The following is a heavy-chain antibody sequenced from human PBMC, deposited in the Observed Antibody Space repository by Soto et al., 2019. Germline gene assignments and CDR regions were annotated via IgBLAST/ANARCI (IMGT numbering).Heavy chain of an antibody. D-gene: IGHD3-16*01. J-gene: IGHJ6*03. Sequence: GGSLRLSCAASGFTFSDHYMDWVRQAPGKGLEWVGRTRNKANSYTTEYAASVKGRFTISRDDSKNSLYLQMNSLKTEDTAVYYCARVGVRHYYYYYYMDVWGKGTTVTVSS. CDR3: ARVGVRHYYYYYYMDV. CDR2: TRNKANSYTT. CDR1: GFTFSDHY. V-gene: IGHV3-72*01.